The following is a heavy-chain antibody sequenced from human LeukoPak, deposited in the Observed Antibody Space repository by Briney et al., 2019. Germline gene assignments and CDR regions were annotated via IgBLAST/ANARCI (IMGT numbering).Heavy chain of an antibody. D-gene: IGHD1-26*01. CDR3: ARALTRYIVGATQFDY. Sequence: PSETLSLTCTVSGGSISSGGYYWSWIRQPPGKGLEWIGYIYHSGSTYYNPSLKSRVTISVDRSKNQFSLKLSSVTAADTAVYYCARALTRYIVGATQFDYWGQGTLVTVSS. V-gene: IGHV4-30-2*01. CDR1: GGSISSGGYY. CDR2: IYHSGST. J-gene: IGHJ4*02.